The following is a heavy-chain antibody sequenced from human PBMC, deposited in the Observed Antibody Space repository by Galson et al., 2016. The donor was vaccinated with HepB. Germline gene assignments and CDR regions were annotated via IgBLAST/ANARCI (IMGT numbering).Heavy chain of an antibody. V-gene: IGHV4-4*02. CDR2: IYYSGTT. CDR3: ARMDPALISGFDY. J-gene: IGHJ4*02. D-gene: IGHD2-15*01. Sequence: SETLSLTCAVSGVSISSTNWWSWVRQPPGKGLEWIGEIYYSGTTNYKPSLKSRVTISVDTSKNQFSLRLSSVTAADTAVYYCARMDPALISGFDYWGQGTLVTVSS. CDR1: GVSISSTNW.